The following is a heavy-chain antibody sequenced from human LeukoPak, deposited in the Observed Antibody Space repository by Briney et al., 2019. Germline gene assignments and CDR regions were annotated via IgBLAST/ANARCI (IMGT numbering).Heavy chain of an antibody. V-gene: IGHV1-69*04. CDR3: ARATYGSGSYYAFDI. Sequence: SVKVSCKASGYTFTNYGFSWVRQAPGQGLEWMGRIIPILGIANYAQKFQGRVTITADKSTSTAYMELSSLRSEDTAVYYCARATYGSGSYYAFDIWGQGTMVTVSS. J-gene: IGHJ3*02. CDR2: IIPILGIA. D-gene: IGHD3-10*01. CDR1: GYTFTNYG.